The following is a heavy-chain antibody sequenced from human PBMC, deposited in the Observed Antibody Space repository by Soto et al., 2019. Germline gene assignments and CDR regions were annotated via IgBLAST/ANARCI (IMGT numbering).Heavy chain of an antibody. D-gene: IGHD2-2*02. J-gene: IGHJ6*02. CDR1: GFTFSSYD. Sequence: PGGFLRLACAASGFTFSSYDMHWVRQATGKGVEWVSAIGTAGDTYYPGSVKGRFTISRENAKNSLYLQMNSLRAGDTAVYYCARSPRSGGYQLLYSTYYYGMDVWGQGTTVTVS. CDR3: ARSPRSGGYQLLYSTYYYGMDV. CDR2: IGTAGDT. V-gene: IGHV3-13*01.